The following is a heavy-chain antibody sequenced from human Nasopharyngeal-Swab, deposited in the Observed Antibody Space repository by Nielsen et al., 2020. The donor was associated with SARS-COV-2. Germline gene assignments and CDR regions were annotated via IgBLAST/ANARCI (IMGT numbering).Heavy chain of an antibody. D-gene: IGHD3-22*01. CDR2: IIPIFGTA. Sequence: WVRQAPGQGLEWMGGIIPIFGTANYAQKFQGRVTITADKSTSTAYMELSSLRSEDTAGYYCARDSTYYYDSSGSDGAFDIWGQGTMVTVSS. V-gene: IGHV1-69*06. CDR3: ARDSTYYYDSSGSDGAFDI. J-gene: IGHJ3*02.